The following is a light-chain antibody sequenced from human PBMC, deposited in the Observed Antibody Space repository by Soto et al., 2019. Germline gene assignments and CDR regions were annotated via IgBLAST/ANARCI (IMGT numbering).Light chain of an antibody. CDR2: DAS. J-gene: IGKJ1*01. CDR1: QSVSNY. CDR3: QQRSNWPPWT. Sequence: EIVLIQSPATLSLSPGERATLSCRASQSVSNYLAWYQQKPGQPPRLLIYDASNRATDIPARFSGSGSGTDFTLTISSLEPEGFAVYYCQQRSNWPPWTFGQGTKVDIK. V-gene: IGKV3-11*01.